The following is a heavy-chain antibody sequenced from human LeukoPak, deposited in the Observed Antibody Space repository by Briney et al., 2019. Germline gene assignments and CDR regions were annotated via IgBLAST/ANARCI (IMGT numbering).Heavy chain of an antibody. CDR1: GFTFSSYT. J-gene: IGHJ5*02. CDR3: ARGKAAAGNWFDP. D-gene: IGHD6-13*01. V-gene: IGHV3-21*01. CDR2: ISSSSSYI. Sequence: GGSLRLSCAASGFTFSSYTMDWVRQAPGKGLEWVSSISSSSSYIYYADSVKGRFTISRDNAKNSLYLQMNSLRAEDTAVYYCARGKAAAGNWFDPWGQGTLVTVSS.